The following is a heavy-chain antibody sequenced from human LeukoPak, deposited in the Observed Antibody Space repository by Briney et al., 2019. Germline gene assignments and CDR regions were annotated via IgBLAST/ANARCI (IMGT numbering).Heavy chain of an antibody. CDR1: GFTFSSYG. V-gene: IGHV3-33*01. J-gene: IGHJ6*02. CDR2: IWYDGSNK. CDR3: ARGLGRGPDYYDSSGYYQTTYYYYYGMDV. Sequence: PGRSLRLSCAASGFTFSSYGMHWVRQAPGKGLEWVAVIWYDGSNKYYADSVKGRFTISRDNSKNTLYLQMNSLRAEDTAVYYCARGLGRGPDYYDSSGYYQTTYYYYYGMDVWGQGTTVTVSS. D-gene: IGHD3-22*01.